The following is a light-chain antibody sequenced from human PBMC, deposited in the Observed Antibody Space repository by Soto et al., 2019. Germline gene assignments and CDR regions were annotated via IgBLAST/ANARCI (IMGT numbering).Light chain of an antibody. Sequence: EIVVTQSPGTLSLSPGERATLSCRASQSVSNNYLAWYQQKPGQAPRLLIYGASNRATGIPDRFSGSGSGTDFTLTITSLEPEDFAVYYCQQRSNWPPTFGQGTKVDIK. V-gene: IGKV3D-20*02. CDR3: QQRSNWPPT. CDR2: GAS. J-gene: IGKJ1*01. CDR1: QSVSNNY.